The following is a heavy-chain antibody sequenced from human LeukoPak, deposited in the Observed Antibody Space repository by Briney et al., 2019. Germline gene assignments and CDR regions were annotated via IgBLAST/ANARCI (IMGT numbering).Heavy chain of an antibody. Sequence: ASVKVSCKVSGNTLTDLSIHWVRQAPGKGLDWMGGFDPEDAEVIYAEKFQDRVTMTEDPSTDTAYLELSSLRSEDTAVYYCAAEGQWSLVHYFNSWGQGTLVTVSS. CDR3: AAEGQWSLVHYFNS. CDR1: GNTLTDLS. V-gene: IGHV1-24*01. J-gene: IGHJ4*02. D-gene: IGHD2-15*01. CDR2: FDPEDAEV.